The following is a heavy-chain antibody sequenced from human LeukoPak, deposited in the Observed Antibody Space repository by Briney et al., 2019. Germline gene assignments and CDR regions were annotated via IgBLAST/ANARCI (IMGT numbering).Heavy chain of an antibody. CDR3: AKDHDYNSGSYIDY. D-gene: IGHD3-10*01. Sequence: PGGSLRLSCAASGFTFSSYAMHWVRQAPGKGLEWLAVLAYDGSIKNYAASVKGRYTISRDNSNNTLYLQMNSLRPEDTAVYYCAKDHDYNSGSYIDYWGQGTLVTVSS. V-gene: IGHV3-30*04. J-gene: IGHJ4*02. CDR1: GFTFSSYA. CDR2: LAYDGSIK.